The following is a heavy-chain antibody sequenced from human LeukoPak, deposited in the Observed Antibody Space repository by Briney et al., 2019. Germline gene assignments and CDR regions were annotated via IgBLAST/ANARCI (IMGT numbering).Heavy chain of an antibody. CDR1: GFTLRSYD. J-gene: IGHJ4*02. Sequence: PGGSLRLSCAASGFTLRSYDMSWVRQAPGKGLEWVAATSGSGVNSYYADSVRGGFTISRDNSQNTLYLQMDSLRAEDTALYYCAKEYSGYDFDYWGQGTLVTVFS. V-gene: IGHV3-23*01. CDR2: TSGSGVNS. D-gene: IGHD5-12*01. CDR3: AKEYSGYDFDY.